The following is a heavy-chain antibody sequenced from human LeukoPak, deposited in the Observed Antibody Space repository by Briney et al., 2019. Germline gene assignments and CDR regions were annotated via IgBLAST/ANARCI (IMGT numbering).Heavy chain of an antibody. J-gene: IGHJ6*03. CDR1: GFTFSSYS. V-gene: IGHV3-21*04. D-gene: IGHD4-17*01. CDR3: ARDGGDSPYYYYMDV. CDR2: ITISGSYI. Sequence: GGSLRLSCAASGFTFSSYSMNWVRQAPGKGLEWVSSITISGSYIYYADSVKGRFTISRDNAKNSLYLQMNSLRAEDTAVYYCARDGGDSPYYYYMDVWGKGTTVTISS.